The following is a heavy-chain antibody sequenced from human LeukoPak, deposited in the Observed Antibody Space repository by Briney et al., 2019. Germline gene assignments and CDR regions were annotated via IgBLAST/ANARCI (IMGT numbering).Heavy chain of an antibody. J-gene: IGHJ5*02. CDR1: GYSISSGYY. Sequence: SXXLSLTCAVSGYSISSGYYWGWIRPPPGKGLEWIGNIYHSGSTYYNPSLKRRVTISGDTSKNQFSLKLSSVTAADTAVYYCARLWNWFDPWGQGTLVTVSS. CDR2: IYHSGST. V-gene: IGHV4-38-2*01. CDR3: ARLWNWFDP.